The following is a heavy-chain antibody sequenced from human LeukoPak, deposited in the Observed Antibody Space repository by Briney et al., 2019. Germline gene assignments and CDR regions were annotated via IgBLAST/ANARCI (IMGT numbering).Heavy chain of an antibody. CDR1: GFTFSNAW. J-gene: IGHJ4*02. V-gene: IGHV3-15*01. D-gene: IGHD5-18*01. CDR3: TTDLGNTGIQLMPPSG. Sequence: GGSLRLSCAASGFTFSNAWMSWVRQAPGKGLEWVGRIKSKTDGGTTDYAAPVKGRFTISRDDSKNTLYLQMNSLKTEDTAVYYCTTDLGNTGIQLMPPSGWGQGNLVNVSS. CDR2: IKSKTDGGTT.